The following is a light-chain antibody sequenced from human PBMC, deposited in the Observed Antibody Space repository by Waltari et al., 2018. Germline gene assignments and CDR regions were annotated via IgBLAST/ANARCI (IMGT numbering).Light chain of an antibody. CDR3: QQRSNWPPRYT. V-gene: IGKV3-11*01. J-gene: IGKJ2*01. Sequence: TQSPATLSLSPGERATLSCRASQSVSSYLAWYQQKPGQAPRLLIYDASNRATGIPARFSGSGSGTDFTLTISSLEPEDFAVYYCQQRSNWPPRYTFGQGTKLEIK. CDR2: DAS. CDR1: QSVSSY.